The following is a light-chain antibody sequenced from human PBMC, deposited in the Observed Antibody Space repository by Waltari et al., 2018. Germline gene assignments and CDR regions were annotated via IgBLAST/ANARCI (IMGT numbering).Light chain of an antibody. CDR1: QSVSSTY. V-gene: IGKV3-20*01. Sequence: EIVLTQSPGTLFLSPGERVTLSCRASQSVSSTYLAWYQHKPGQAPRVLIYAASSRAPGIPDRFSGSGSGTDFTLTISRLEPEDFAVYYCQHYDTSPSITFGQGTRLES. CDR2: AAS. CDR3: QHYDTSPSIT. J-gene: IGKJ5*01.